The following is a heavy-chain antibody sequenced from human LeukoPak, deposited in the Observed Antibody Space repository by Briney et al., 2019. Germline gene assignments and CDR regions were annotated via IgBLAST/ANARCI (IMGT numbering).Heavy chain of an antibody. Sequence: GGSLRLSCVVSGFTFKTYSMNWVRQAPGKGLEWVSSISSSSSYIYYADSVKGRFTISRDNAKNSLYLQMNSLRAEDTAIYYCAREGSNWYYFDYWGQGTLVTVSS. V-gene: IGHV3-21*01. CDR2: ISSSSSYI. CDR1: GFTFKTYS. CDR3: AREGSNWYYFDY. D-gene: IGHD6-13*01. J-gene: IGHJ4*02.